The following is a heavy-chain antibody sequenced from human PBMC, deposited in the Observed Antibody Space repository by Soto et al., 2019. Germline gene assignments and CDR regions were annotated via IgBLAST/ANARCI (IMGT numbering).Heavy chain of an antibody. Sequence: RASVKVSCKASGYTFTGYYMHWVRQAPGQGLEWMGWINPNSGGTNYAQKFQGRVTMTRDTSISTAYMELSRLRSDDTAVYYCARDIYSYGYNGMDVWGQGTTVTVSS. CDR1: GYTFTGYY. D-gene: IGHD5-18*01. CDR2: INPNSGGT. V-gene: IGHV1-2*02. CDR3: ARDIYSYGYNGMDV. J-gene: IGHJ6*02.